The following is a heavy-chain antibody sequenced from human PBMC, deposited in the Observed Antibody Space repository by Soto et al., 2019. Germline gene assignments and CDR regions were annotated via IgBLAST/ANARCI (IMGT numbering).Heavy chain of an antibody. CDR1: GFTFSSYG. D-gene: IGHD6-13*01. CDR3: ARERIAAAGTGWFDP. CDR2: IWYDGSNK. J-gene: IGHJ5*02. V-gene: IGHV3-33*01. Sequence: QVQLVESGGGVVQPGRSLSLSCAASGFTFSSYGMHWVRQAPGKGLEWVAVIWYDGSNKYYADSVKGRFTISRDNSKNTLYLQMNSLRAEDTAVYYCARERIAAAGTGWFDPWGQGTLVTVSS.